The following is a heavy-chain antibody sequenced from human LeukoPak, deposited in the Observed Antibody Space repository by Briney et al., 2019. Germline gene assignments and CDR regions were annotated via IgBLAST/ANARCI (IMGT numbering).Heavy chain of an antibody. CDR1: GFTFSSYA. V-gene: IGHV3-30-3*01. CDR3: VGDGYAGY. D-gene: IGHD5-12*01. Sequence: PGGSLRLSCAASGFTFSSYAMHWVRQAPGKGLEWVAVISYDGSNKHYADSVKGRFTISRDNSKNTLYLQMNSLRAEDTAVYYCVGDGYAGYWGQGTLVTVSS. CDR2: ISYDGSNK. J-gene: IGHJ4*02.